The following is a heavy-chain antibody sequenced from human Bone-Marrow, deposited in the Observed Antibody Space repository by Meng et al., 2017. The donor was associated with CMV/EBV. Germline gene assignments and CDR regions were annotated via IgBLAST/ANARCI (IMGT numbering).Heavy chain of an antibody. J-gene: IGHJ5*02. V-gene: IGHV1-69*02. D-gene: IGHD3-10*01. Sequence: SVKVSCKTSGGSFSNYPINWVRQAPGQGLEWMGRFIPMFNITGFAQRFQGRVSITADTSTSTGYMELSRLTSEDTAVYYCARSHPNYYGSGSHRWFDPWGQGTRVTVSS. CDR3: ARSHPNYYGSGSHRWFDP. CDR1: GGSFSNYP. CDR2: FIPMFNIT.